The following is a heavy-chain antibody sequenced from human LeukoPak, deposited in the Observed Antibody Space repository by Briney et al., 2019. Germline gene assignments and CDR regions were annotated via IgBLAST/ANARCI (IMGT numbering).Heavy chain of an antibody. CDR2: MNPNSSNT. D-gene: IGHD2-15*01. V-gene: IGHV1-8*01. J-gene: IGHJ3*02. CDR1: GYTFTSYD. Sequence: ASVKVSCKASGYTFTSYDINWVRQATGQGLEWMGWMNPNSSNTGYAQKFQGRVTMTRNTSISTAYMELSSLRSEDTAVYYCARGDCSGGSCYPGAFDIWGQGTMVTVSS. CDR3: ARGDCSGGSCYPGAFDI.